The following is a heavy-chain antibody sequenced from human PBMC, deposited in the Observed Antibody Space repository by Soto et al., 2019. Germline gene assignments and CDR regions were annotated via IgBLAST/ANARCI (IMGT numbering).Heavy chain of an antibody. CDR3: AKSMSDYTIDY. D-gene: IGHD4-4*01. V-gene: IGHV3-66*01. J-gene: IGHJ4*02. CDR1: GFTVSNNY. Sequence: EVQLVESGGGLVQPGGSLRLSCAASGFTVSNNYMSWVRQAPGKGLEWVSVIFSGGSTNYVDSVKGRFTISRDNSKNTLYLQMNSLRAEYTAVYYCAKSMSDYTIDYWGQGTLVTVSS. CDR2: IFSGGST.